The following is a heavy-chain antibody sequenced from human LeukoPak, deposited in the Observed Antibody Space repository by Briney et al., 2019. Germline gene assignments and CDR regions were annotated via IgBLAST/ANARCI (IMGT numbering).Heavy chain of an antibody. CDR1: GYTLTELS. CDR3: AKHSTIWYGTFDS. D-gene: IGHD2-2*01. Sequence: GPVKVSCKVSGYTLTELSMHWVRQAPGKGLEWVSAISGSGDSTFYNDSVKGRFTISRENSRNTLYLQMYSLRAEDAAVYYCAKHSTIWYGTFDSWGQGTLVTVSS. CDR2: ISGSGDST. J-gene: IGHJ4*02. V-gene: IGHV3-23*01.